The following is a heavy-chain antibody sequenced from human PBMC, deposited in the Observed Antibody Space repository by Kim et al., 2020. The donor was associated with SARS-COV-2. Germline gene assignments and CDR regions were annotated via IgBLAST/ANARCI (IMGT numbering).Heavy chain of an antibody. CDR3: ARGVSPRAYSPSLFYCSSTSCPRRYGMDV. D-gene: IGHD2-2*01. Sequence: SETLSLTCAVYGGSFSGYYWSWIRQPPGKGLEWIGEINHSGSTNYNPSLKSRVTISVDTSKNQFSLKLSSVTAADTAVYYCARGVSPRAYSPSLFYCSSTSCPRRYGMDVWGQGTTVTVSS. CDR2: INHSGST. CDR1: GGSFSGYY. V-gene: IGHV4-34*01. J-gene: IGHJ6*02.